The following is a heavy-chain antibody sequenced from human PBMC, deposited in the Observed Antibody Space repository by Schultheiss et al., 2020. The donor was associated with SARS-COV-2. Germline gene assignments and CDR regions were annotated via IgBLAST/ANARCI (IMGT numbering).Heavy chain of an antibody. V-gene: IGHV3-30*03. CDR1: GFTFSSYG. CDR3: ARAKYYYGSGSYPEYFQH. J-gene: IGHJ1*01. D-gene: IGHD3-10*01. CDR2: ISYDGSNK. Sequence: GGSLRLSCAASGFTFSSYGMHWVRQAPGKGLEWVAVISYDGSNKYYADSVKGRFTISRDNSKNTLYLQMNSLRAEDTAVYYCARAKYYYGSGSYPEYFQHWGQGTLVTVSS.